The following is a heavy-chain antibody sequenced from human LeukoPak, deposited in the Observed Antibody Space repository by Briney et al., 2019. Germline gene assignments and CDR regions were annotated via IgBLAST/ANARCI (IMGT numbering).Heavy chain of an antibody. CDR1: GYTFIRYG. Sequence: ASVMVSCKASGYTFIRYGVSWVRQAPGQGREWMGWISGYNGNTHYAQRFQGRVTMTTDTSTSTAYMELRSLRSDETAMYYCASWVGSSYNDYWGQGTLVTVSS. J-gene: IGHJ4*02. CDR2: ISGYNGNT. D-gene: IGHD1-14*01. V-gene: IGHV1-18*01. CDR3: ASWVGSSYNDY.